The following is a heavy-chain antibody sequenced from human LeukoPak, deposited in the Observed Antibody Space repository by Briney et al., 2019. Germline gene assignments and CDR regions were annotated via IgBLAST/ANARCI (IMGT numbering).Heavy chain of an antibody. Sequence: GGSLRLSCAASGFTFSSYWMHWVRQAPGKGLVWVSRINSDGSSTSYADSVKGRFTISRDNAKNTLYLQMNSLRAEDTALYYCARGSGVDIVATIAAPFDYWGQGTLVTVSS. J-gene: IGHJ4*02. V-gene: IGHV3-74*01. CDR3: ARGSGVDIVATIAAPFDY. CDR2: INSDGSST. D-gene: IGHD5-12*01. CDR1: GFTFSSYW.